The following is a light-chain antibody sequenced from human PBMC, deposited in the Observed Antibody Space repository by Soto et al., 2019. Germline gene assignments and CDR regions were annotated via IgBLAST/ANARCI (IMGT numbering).Light chain of an antibody. CDR2: EVS. Sequence: QSVLTQPASVSGSPGQSITISCTGTSSDVGGFKFVSWYQQYPGNAPKLMIYEVSNRPSGVSNRFSASKSGNTASLTISGLQAEDEADYYCSSYTSSTTVIFGGGTKLTVL. V-gene: IGLV2-14*01. J-gene: IGLJ2*01. CDR3: SSYTSSTTVI. CDR1: SSDVGGFKF.